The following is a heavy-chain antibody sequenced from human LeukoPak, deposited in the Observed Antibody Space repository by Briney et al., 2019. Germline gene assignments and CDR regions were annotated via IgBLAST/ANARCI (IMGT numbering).Heavy chain of an antibody. Sequence: PGGSLRLSCAASGFTFSNYEMNWVRQAPGKGLEWVLYIGSGGGSIYYADSVRGRFTSSRDNAKKSLFLQMNSLRVEDTAVYYCARDDYGGTFDAFDIWGQGAMVTVSS. J-gene: IGHJ3*02. D-gene: IGHD4-17*01. V-gene: IGHV3-48*03. CDR3: ARDDYGGTFDAFDI. CDR2: IGSGGGSI. CDR1: GFTFSNYE.